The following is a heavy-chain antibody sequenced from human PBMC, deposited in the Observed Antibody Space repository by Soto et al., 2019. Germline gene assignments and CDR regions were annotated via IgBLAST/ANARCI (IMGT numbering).Heavy chain of an antibody. J-gene: IGHJ4*02. CDR2: ISAYNGNT. CDR1: GYTFTSYG. D-gene: IGHD6-19*01. CDR3: ARDPDSSGWETNYYFDY. V-gene: IGHV1-18*01. Sequence: QVQLVQSGAEVKKPGASVKVSCKASGYTFTSYGIRRVRQAPGQGLEWMGWISAYNGNTNYAQKLQGRVTMTTDTSTSTAYMELRSLRSDDTAVYYCARDPDSSGWETNYYFDYWGQGTLVTVSS.